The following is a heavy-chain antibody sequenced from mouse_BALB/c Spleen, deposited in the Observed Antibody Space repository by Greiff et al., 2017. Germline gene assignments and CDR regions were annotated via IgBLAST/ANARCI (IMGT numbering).Heavy chain of an antibody. Sequence: EVKVVESGGGLVKPGGSLKLSCAASGFTFSSYTMSWVRQTPEKRLEWVATISSGGSYTYYPDSVKGRFTISRDNAKNTLYLQMSSLKSEDTAMYYCTRVYGNYEGSAMDYWGQGTSVTVSS. D-gene: IGHD2-10*02. V-gene: IGHV5-6-4*01. J-gene: IGHJ4*01. CDR3: TRVYGNYEGSAMDY. CDR2: ISSGGSYT. CDR1: GFTFSSYT.